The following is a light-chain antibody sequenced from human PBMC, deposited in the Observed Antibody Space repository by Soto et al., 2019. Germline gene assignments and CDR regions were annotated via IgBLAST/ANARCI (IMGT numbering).Light chain of an antibody. CDR3: QKYGTSSRT. Sequence: DIQITTSPSTLSASVVYRLNITCRASQTISTSLAWYQQKPGKAPKLLIYLASTLQSGVTARFSGSGSATEFPPPITSLQPDDGATYYCQKYGTSSRTVGQGPKVDI. CDR1: QTISTS. V-gene: IGKV1-5*03. CDR2: LAS. J-gene: IGKJ1*01.